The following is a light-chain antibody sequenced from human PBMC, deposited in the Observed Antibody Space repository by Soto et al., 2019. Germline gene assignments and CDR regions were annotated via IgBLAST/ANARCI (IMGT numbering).Light chain of an antibody. J-gene: IGKJ2*01. CDR2: GAS. CDR3: QESSSTPYI. CDR1: RTINNF. Sequence: DIQMTQSPSSLSASVGDRVTITCRASRTINNFLSWYQQKPGKPPKLLIYGASRLQSGVTSRFSGSGSGTDFILTISDLQTEDVAFYFCQESSSTPYIFGQGTKLEVK. V-gene: IGKV1-39*01.